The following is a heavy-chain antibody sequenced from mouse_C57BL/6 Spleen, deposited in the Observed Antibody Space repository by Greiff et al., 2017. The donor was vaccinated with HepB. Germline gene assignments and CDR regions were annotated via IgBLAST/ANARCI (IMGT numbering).Heavy chain of an antibody. CDR3: VRQGNSYYFDY. J-gene: IGHJ2*01. D-gene: IGHD2-1*01. V-gene: IGHV10-1*01. Sequence: EVKLVESGGGLVQPKGSLKLSCAASGFSFNTYAMNWVRQAPGKGLEWVARIRSKSNNYATYYADSVKDRFTISRDDSESMLYLQMNNLKTEDTAMYYCVRQGNSYYFDYWGQGTTLTVSS. CDR2: IRSKSNNYAT. CDR1: GFSFNTYA.